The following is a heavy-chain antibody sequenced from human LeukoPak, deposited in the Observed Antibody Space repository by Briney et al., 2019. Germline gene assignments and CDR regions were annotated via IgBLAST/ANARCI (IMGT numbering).Heavy chain of an antibody. V-gene: IGHV4-39*07. J-gene: IGHJ6*04. CDR1: GGSISNSGYY. CDR2: INHSGST. CDR3: ARGRTVDV. Sequence: SETLSLTCTVSGGSISNSGYYWGWIRQPPGKGLEWIGEINHSGSTNYNPSLKSRVTISVDTSKNQFSLKLSSVTAADTAVYYCARGRTVDVWGKGTTVTVSS.